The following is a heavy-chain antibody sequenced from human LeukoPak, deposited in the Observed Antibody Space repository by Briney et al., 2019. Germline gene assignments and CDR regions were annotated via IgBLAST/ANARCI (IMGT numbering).Heavy chain of an antibody. D-gene: IGHD2-2*01. CDR1: GGSISSGSYY. CDR3: AREWYIRAVAVGNWFDP. J-gene: IGHJ5*02. CDR2: IYTSGST. V-gene: IGHV4-61*02. Sequence: SQTLSLTCTVSGGSISSGSYYWSWIRQPAGKGLEWIGRIYTSGSTNYNPSLKSRVTISVDTSKNQFSLKLSSVTAADTAVYYCAREWYIRAVAVGNWFDPWGQGTLVTVSS.